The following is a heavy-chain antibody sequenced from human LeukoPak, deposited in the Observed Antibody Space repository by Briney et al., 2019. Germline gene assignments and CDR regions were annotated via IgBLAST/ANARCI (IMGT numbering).Heavy chain of an antibody. V-gene: IGHV1-69*13. D-gene: IGHD3-10*01. Sequence: SVKVSCKASGGTFSSYAISWVRQAPGQGLEWMGGIIPIFGTANYAQKFQGRVTITADESTSTAYMELSSLRSEDTAVYYCARGPAMVRGVIPYNWFDPWGQGALVTVSS. CDR2: IIPIFGTA. CDR1: GGTFSSYA. CDR3: ARGPAMVRGVIPYNWFDP. J-gene: IGHJ5*02.